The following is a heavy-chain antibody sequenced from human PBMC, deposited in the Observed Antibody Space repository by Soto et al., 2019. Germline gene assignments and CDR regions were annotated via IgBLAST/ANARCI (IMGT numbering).Heavy chain of an antibody. CDR2: ISAYNGNT. CDR3: ARALSYFTNGVCYPDY. D-gene: IGHD2-8*01. J-gene: IGHJ4*02. V-gene: IGHV1-18*04. Sequence: ASVKVSCTASGYTFTSYGISWVRQAPGQGLEWMGWISAYNGNTNYAQKLQGRVTMTTDTSTSTAYMELRSLRSDDTAVYYCARALSYFTNGVCYPDYWGQGTLVTVSS. CDR1: GYTFTSYG.